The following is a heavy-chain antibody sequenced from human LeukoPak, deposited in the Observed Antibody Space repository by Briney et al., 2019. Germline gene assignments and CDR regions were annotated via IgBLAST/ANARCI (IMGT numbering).Heavy chain of an antibody. CDR3: ARTVSITVPYYFDY. D-gene: IGHD3-16*01. V-gene: IGHV4-61*08. CDR1: GGSVSSGGYY. CDR2: IHYSGST. Sequence: SETLSLTCTVSGGSVSSGGYYWTWIRQPPGKGLEWIAYIHYSGSTNYNPSLKSRVTISVDTSRNQFSLKLSSVTAADTAVYYCARTVSITVPYYFDYWGQGTLVTVSS. J-gene: IGHJ4*02.